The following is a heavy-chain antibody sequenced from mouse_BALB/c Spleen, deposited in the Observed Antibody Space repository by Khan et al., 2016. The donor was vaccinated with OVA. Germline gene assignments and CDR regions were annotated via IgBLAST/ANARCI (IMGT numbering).Heavy chain of an antibody. CDR1: GYTFTNYG. CDR3: ARVGYNGTMDY. CDR2: INTYTGEP. D-gene: IGHD2-14*01. V-gene: IGHV9-3-1*01. J-gene: IGHJ4*01. Sequence: QIQLVQSGPELKKPGETVKISCKASGYTFTNYGMNWVKQAPGNGLKWMGWINTYTGEPTYADDFKGRFAFSLETSASTAYLQINNLKNEDTATYFCARVGYNGTMDYWGQGTSVTVSS.